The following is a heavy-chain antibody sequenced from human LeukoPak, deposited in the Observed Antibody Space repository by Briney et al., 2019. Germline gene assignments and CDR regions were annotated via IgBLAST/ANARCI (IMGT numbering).Heavy chain of an antibody. CDR1: GGSISSSSYY. CDR2: IYYSGST. CDR3: ARPMRLDAFDI. J-gene: IGHJ3*02. Sequence: SETLSLTCTVSGGSISSSSYYWGWIRQPPGKGLEWIGSIYYSGSTYYNPSLKSRVTISVDTSKNQFSLKLSSVTAADTAVYYCARPMRLDAFDIWGQGTMVTVSS. V-gene: IGHV4-39*01.